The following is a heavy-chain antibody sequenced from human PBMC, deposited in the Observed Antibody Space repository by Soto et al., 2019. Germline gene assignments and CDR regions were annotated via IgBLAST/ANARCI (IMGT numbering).Heavy chain of an antibody. D-gene: IGHD3-22*01. CDR2: ISYDGSNK. CDR1: GFTFSSYS. J-gene: IGHJ4*02. V-gene: IGHV3-30*18. CDR3: AKDRYDYDSSGYYLDY. Sequence: PGGSLRLSCAASGFTFSSYSMHWVRQAPGKGLEWVAVISYDGSNKYYADSVKGRFTISRDNSKNTLYLQMNSLRAEDTAVYYCAKDRYDYDSSGYYLDYWGQGTLVTVSS.